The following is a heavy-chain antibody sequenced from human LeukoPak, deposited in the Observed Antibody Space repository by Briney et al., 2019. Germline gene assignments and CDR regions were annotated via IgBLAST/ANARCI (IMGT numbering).Heavy chain of an antibody. CDR1: GFTFSGYA. CDR2: ISYDGSNK. J-gene: IGHJ3*02. D-gene: IGHD3-9*01. CDR3: ARDSQARYFEGGAFDI. V-gene: IGHV3-30*04. Sequence: GRSLRLSCAASGFTFSGYAMHWVRQAPGKGLEWVAVISYDGSNKYYPDSVKGRFTISRDNSKNTLYLQMNSLRAEDTAVYYCARDSQARYFEGGAFDIWGQATMVTVSS.